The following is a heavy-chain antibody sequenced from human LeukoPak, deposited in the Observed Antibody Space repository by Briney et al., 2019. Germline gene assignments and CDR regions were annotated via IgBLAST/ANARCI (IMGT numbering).Heavy chain of an antibody. V-gene: IGHV3-30*03. CDR3: ARVLGDSSSWYRPYDY. CDR1: GFAFSSYA. Sequence: PGRSLRLSCAASGFAFSSYAINWVRQAPGKGLEWVAIISNDGRNEHYADSVKGRFTISRDNAKNSLYLQMNSLRAEDTAVYYCARVLGDSSSWYRPYDYWGQGTLVTVSS. D-gene: IGHD6-13*01. CDR2: ISNDGRNE. J-gene: IGHJ4*02.